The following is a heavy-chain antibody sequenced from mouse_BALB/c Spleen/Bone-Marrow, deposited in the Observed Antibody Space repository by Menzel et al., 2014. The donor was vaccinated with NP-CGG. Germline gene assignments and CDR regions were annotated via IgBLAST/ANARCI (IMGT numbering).Heavy chain of an antibody. V-gene: IGHV10-1*02. J-gene: IGHJ4*01. CDR1: GFTFNTYA. Sequence: EVHLVESGGGLVQPKGSLKLSCAASGFTFNTYAVNRVRQAPGKGLEWVARIRSKSNNYATYYADSVKDRFTISRDDPQSMLYLQMNNLKTEDTAMYYCVRGRYAMDYRGQGSSVTVSS. CDR3: VRGRYAMDY. D-gene: IGHD3-3*01. CDR2: IRSKSNNYAT.